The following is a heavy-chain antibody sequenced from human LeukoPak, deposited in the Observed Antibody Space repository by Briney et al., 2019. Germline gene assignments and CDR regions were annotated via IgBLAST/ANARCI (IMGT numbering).Heavy chain of an antibody. Sequence: PSETLSLTCTVSGGSISSGGYYWRWIRQPPGKGLEWIGYIYHSGSTYYNPSLKSRVTISVDRSKNQFSLKLSSVTAADTAVYYCARDGFSSGCDYWGQGTLATVSS. CDR1: GGSISSGGYY. CDR2: IYHSGST. D-gene: IGHD6-19*01. J-gene: IGHJ4*02. CDR3: ARDGFSSGCDY. V-gene: IGHV4-30-2*01.